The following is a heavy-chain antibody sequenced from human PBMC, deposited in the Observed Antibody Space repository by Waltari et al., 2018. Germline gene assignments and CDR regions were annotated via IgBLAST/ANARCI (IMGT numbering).Heavy chain of an antibody. Sequence: EVQLVETGGGLIQPGGSLRLSCAASGFTVSSNYMRWFRQAPGKGLEGVSVIYSGGSTYYADSVKGRFTISRDNSKNTLYLQMNSLRAEDTAVYYCAREGGGSGYYWSAFDIWGQGTMVTVSS. CDR3: AREGGGSGYYWSAFDI. D-gene: IGHD3-22*01. J-gene: IGHJ3*02. CDR2: IYSGGST. V-gene: IGHV3-53*02. CDR1: GFTVSSNY.